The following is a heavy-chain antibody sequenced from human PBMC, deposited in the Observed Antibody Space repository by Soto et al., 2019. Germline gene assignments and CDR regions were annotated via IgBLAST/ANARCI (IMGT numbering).Heavy chain of an antibody. V-gene: IGHV3-53*01. D-gene: IGHD3-16*01. Sequence: EAQLVESGGGLIQPGGSLRLSCAASGFTVSDNYITWVRQAPGKGLEWVSLIYSGGRIYYADSVKGRFTISRDTSKTTLYLQMNSLRTEDTAVYYCARSDRDYAYALNVWGQGTTVTVSS. CDR2: IYSGGRI. CDR1: GFTVSDNY. CDR3: ARSDRDYAYALNV. J-gene: IGHJ6*02.